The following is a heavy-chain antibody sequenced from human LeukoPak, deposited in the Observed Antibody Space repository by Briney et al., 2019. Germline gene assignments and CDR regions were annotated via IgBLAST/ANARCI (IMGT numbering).Heavy chain of an antibody. J-gene: IGHJ4*02. CDR2: IYYSGST. Sequence: PSETLSLTCTVSGGSISSYYWTWIRQPPGKGLEWLGYIYYSGSTNYNPSLKSRVTISLDTSKNQFSLKLNSVTAADTAVYYCVREILYCSGGSCYRGPFDNWGQGTLVTVSA. CDR3: VREILYCSGGSCYRGPFDN. V-gene: IGHV4-59*12. D-gene: IGHD2-15*01. CDR1: GGSISSYY.